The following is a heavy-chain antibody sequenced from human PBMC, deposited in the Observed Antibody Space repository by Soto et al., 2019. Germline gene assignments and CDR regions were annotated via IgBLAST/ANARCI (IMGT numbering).Heavy chain of an antibody. Sequence: ASVKVSCKASGYTFTSYGISWLRPAPGQGLEWMGWISAYNGNTNYAQKLQGRVTMTTDTSTSTAYMELRSLRSDDTAVYYCARDRIAVAASDYWGQGTLVTVSS. CDR3: ARDRIAVAASDY. V-gene: IGHV1-18*04. D-gene: IGHD6-19*01. J-gene: IGHJ4*02. CDR2: ISAYNGNT. CDR1: GYTFTSYG.